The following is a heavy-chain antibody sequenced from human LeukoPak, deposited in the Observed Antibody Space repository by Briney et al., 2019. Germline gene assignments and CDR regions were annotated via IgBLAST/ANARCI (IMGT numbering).Heavy chain of an antibody. CDR3: ARTEGDYYYYYYMDV. CDR1: GFSFSTYW. J-gene: IGHJ6*03. Sequence: GGSLRLSCAASGFSFSTYWMSWVRQAPGKGLEWVANIKQDGSEKFYVDSVKGRFTVSRDTAKNSLHLQMSGLRAEDTAVYYCARTEGDYYYYYYMDVWGKGTTVTVSS. CDR2: IKQDGSEK. V-gene: IGHV3-7*01. D-gene: IGHD2-21*02.